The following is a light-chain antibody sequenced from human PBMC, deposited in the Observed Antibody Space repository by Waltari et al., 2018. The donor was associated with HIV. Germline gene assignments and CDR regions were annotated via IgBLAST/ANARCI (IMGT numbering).Light chain of an antibody. J-gene: IGLJ2*01. CDR1: SSNIGAGSD. V-gene: IGLV1-40*01. CDR3: QSYDSNLSGL. CDR2: GNS. Sequence: QSDLTQPPSVSAAPGQRVTISCTGSSSNIGAGSDVHWYQQVPGRAPKVVIYGNSNRPSGVPDRFSGSKSGSSASLVITGLQSEDEADYYCQSYDSNLSGLFGGGTKVTVL.